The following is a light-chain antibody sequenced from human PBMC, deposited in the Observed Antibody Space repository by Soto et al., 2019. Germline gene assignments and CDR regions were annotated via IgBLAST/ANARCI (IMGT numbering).Light chain of an antibody. V-gene: IGLV2-11*01. CDR2: DVS. CDR1: SSDVGGYNY. Sequence: QSALTQPRSVSGSPGQSVTISCTGTSSDVGGYNYVSWYKQHPGKAPKGMMYDVSERPSGVPDRFSGSKSGNTASLSISGLQAEDEADYYCCSNAGSYEVFGGGTKLTVL. J-gene: IGLJ2*01. CDR3: CSNAGSYEV.